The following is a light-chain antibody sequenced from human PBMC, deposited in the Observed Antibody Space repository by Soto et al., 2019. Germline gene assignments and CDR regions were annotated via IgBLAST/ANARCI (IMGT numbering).Light chain of an antibody. V-gene: IGKV1-33*01. Sequence: DIQVTQSPSSLSASVGDRVTITCQASRDISHYLYWYQQKPGKAPKLLIYDASNLQTGVPSRFNGSGSGTYFTFTISSLQPEDIATYYCQQYDNLLYTFGQGTKLEIK. CDR2: DAS. J-gene: IGKJ2*01. CDR3: QQYDNLLYT. CDR1: RDISHY.